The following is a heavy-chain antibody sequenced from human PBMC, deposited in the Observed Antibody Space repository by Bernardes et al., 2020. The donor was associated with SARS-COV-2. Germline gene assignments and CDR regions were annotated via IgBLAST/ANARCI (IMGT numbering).Heavy chain of an antibody. CDR1: GYTFTSFG. CDR2: ISTFNGQA. CDR3: GRKGNCSGGKCHVSPYGLEV. V-gene: IGHV1-18*01. D-gene: IGHD2-15*01. J-gene: IGHJ6*01. Sequence: ASVKVSCQASGYTFTSFGITWVRQTPGQGFEWLGWISTFNGQADYAQRFQGRVTMTTDTATTTAYMELRSLRFNDTAVYYCGRKGNCSGGKCHVSPYGLEVWGQGNRVTVAS.